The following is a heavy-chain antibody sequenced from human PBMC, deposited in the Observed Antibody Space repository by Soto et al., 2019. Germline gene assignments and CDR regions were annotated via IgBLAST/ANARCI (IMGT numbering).Heavy chain of an antibody. CDR3: AREAIAVAGANDAFDI. V-gene: IGHV1-2*04. CDR2: INPNSGGT. D-gene: IGHD6-19*01. CDR1: GYTFTGYY. Sequence: ASVKVSCKASGYTFTGYYMHWVRQAPGQGLEWMGWINPNSGGTNYAQKFQGWVTMTRDTSISTAYMELSRLRSDDTAVYYCAREAIAVAGANDAFDIWGQGTMVTVSS. J-gene: IGHJ3*02.